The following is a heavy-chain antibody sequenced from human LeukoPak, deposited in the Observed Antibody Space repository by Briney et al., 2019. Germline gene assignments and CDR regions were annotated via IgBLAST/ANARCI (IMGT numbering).Heavy chain of an antibody. CDR3: AKDLLPGGFGGETIDY. D-gene: IGHD3-10*01. J-gene: IGHJ4*02. CDR1: GFTFSSYG. Sequence: GGSLRLSCAASGFTFSSYGMHWVRQAPGKGLEWVAVISYDGSNKYYADSVKGRFTISRDNSKNTLYLQMNSLRAEDTAVYYCAKDLLPGGFGGETIDYWGQGTLVTVSS. CDR2: ISYDGSNK. V-gene: IGHV3-30*18.